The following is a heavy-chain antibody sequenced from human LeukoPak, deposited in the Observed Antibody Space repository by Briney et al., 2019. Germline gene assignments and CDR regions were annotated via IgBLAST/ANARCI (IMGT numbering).Heavy chain of an antibody. J-gene: IGHJ4*02. CDR2: ISYDGSNK. V-gene: IGHV3-30*04. D-gene: IGHD3-10*01. Sequence: GRSLRLSCAPSGFTFSSYAKHWVRQAPGKGPEWVAVISYDGSNKYYADSVKGRFTISRDNSKNTLYLQMNSLRAEDTAVYYCARDGAIYGSGSYSFYFDYWGQGTLVTVSS. CDR3: ARDGAIYGSGSYSFYFDY. CDR1: GFTFSSYA.